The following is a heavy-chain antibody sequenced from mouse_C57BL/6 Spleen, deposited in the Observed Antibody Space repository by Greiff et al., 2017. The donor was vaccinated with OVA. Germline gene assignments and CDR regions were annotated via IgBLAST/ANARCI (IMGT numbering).Heavy chain of an antibody. CDR3: ANSSYRYFDY. D-gene: IGHD1-1*01. J-gene: IGHJ2*01. CDR2: IYPGDGDT. CDR1: GYAFSSSW. Sequence: QVQLQQSGPELVKPGASVKLSCKASGYAFSSSWMNWVKQRPGKGLEWIGRIYPGDGDTNYNGKFKGKATLTADKSSSTAYMQLSSLTSEDSAVYFCANSSYRYFDYWGQGTTLTVSS. V-gene: IGHV1-82*01.